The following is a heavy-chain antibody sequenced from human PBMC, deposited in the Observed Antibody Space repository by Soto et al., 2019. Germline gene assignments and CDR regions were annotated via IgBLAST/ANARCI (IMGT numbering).Heavy chain of an antibody. J-gene: IGHJ6*02. CDR3: AREGDDYCSGTRCFHYYGVDV. Sequence: QVQLVESGGGVVQPGTSLRLSCTASGFTFNSYGIHWVRQAPGKGLEWLALIEYNAKNRFYADSVKGRFSISRDNSRNTVYLQVNGLRAEDTAVYYCAREGDDYCSGTRCFHYYGVDVGGQGTTVIVSS. D-gene: IGHD2-15*01. CDR1: GFTFNSYG. V-gene: IGHV3-33*05. CDR2: IEYNAKNR.